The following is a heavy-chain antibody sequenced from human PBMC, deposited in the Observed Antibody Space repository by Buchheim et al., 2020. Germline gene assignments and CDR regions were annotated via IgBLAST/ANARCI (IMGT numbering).Heavy chain of an antibody. CDR3: AKGTIEVIWYFDL. V-gene: IGHV3-30*18. J-gene: IGHJ2*01. CDR2: ISYDGSNK. Sequence: QVQLVESGGGVVQPGRSLRLSCAASGFTFSSYGMHWVRQAPGKGLEWVAVISYDGSNKYYADSVKGRFTISRDNSKKPLYLQMNSLRAEDTAVYYCAKGTIEVIWYFDLWGRGTL. D-gene: IGHD2-21*01. CDR1: GFTFSSYG.